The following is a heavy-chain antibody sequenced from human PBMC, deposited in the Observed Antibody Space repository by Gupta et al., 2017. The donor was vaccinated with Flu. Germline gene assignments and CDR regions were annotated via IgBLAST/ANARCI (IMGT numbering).Heavy chain of an antibody. D-gene: IGHD2-15*01. Sequence: VRQAPGQWLEWMGWINPESGGTHFAQKFQGRITMTRDTSISTVYMELSSLRSDDTAVYFCARTPSIAGWYFDVWGRGTLVTVSS. CDR2: INPESGGT. CDR3: ARTPSIAGWYFDV. J-gene: IGHJ2*01. V-gene: IGHV1-2*02.